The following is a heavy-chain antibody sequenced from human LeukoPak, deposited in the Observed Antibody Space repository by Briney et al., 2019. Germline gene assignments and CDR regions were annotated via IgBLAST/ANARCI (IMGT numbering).Heavy chain of an antibody. CDR1: GFTFSTYT. CDR3: AKHRPANRGELSSYNYFDY. V-gene: IGHV3-23*01. CDR2: ISGSGGST. D-gene: IGHD3-16*02. Sequence: PGGSLRLSCAASGFTFSTYTMTWVRQAPGKGLEWVSAISGSGGSTYYADSVKGRFTISRDNSKNTLYLQMNSLRAEDTAVYYCAKHRPANRGELSSYNYFDYWGQGTLVTVPS. J-gene: IGHJ4*02.